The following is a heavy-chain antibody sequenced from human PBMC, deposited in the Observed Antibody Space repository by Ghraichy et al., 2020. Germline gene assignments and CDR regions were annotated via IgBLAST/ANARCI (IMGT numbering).Heavy chain of an antibody. CDR2: INAGNGNT. J-gene: IGHJ3*02. Sequence: ASVKVSCKASGYTFTSYAMHWVRQAPGQRLEWMGWINAGNGNTKYSQKFQGRVTFTRDTSASTAYMELSSLRSEDTAVYYCARDGWGNPDAFDIWGQGTMVTVSS. V-gene: IGHV1-3*01. CDR3: ARDGWGNPDAFDI. D-gene: IGHD3-16*01. CDR1: GYTFTSYA.